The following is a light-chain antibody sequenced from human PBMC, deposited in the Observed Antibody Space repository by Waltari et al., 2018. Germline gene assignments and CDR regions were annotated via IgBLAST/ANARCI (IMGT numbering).Light chain of an antibody. Sequence: QSVLTQPASVSGSPGQSITISCTGTSSDVGGYDYVSWYQQSPGKAPKLIIYDVVKRPSGVSTRFSASKSDNTASLTISGLQAEDEGDYYCCSYKRGATWVSGGGTALTVL. CDR1: SSDVGGYDY. CDR2: DVV. V-gene: IGLV2-14*03. CDR3: CSYKRGATWV. J-gene: IGLJ3*02.